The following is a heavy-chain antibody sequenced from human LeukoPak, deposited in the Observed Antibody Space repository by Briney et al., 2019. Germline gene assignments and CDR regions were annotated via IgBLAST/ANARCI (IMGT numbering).Heavy chain of an antibody. CDR3: AKDGRRYDFWSGSDY. V-gene: IGHV3-23*01. D-gene: IGHD3-3*01. CDR1: GFTFSSYA. Sequence: GASLRLSCAASGFTFSSYAMSWVRQAPGKGLEWVSAIGGSGGSTYYADSVKGRFTISRDNSKNTLYLQMNSLRAEDTAVYYCAKDGRRYDFWSGSDYWGQGTLVTVSS. CDR2: IGGSGGST. J-gene: IGHJ4*02.